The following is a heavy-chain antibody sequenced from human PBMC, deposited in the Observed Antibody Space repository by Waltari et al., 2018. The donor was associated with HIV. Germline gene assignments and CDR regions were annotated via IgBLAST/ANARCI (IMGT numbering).Heavy chain of an antibody. CDR1: GGSISSSSYF. D-gene: IGHD6-19*01. CDR3: ARSPRGEQWLAY. Sequence: QLQLQESGPGLVQPSETLSLTCTVSGGSISSSSYFWGWLRQSPGQGLDWIGSICYNGSANYNPSLKSRATLSVDTSKNQFSLKLNSVTAADTAVYYCARSPRGEQWLAYWGQGTLVTVSS. J-gene: IGHJ1*01. V-gene: IGHV4-39*01. CDR2: ICYNGSA.